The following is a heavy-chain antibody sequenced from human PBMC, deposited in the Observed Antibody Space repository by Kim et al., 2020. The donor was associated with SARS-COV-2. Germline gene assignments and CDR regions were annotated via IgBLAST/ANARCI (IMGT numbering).Heavy chain of an antibody. CDR3: AKYDYGEGYWVVP. V-gene: IGHV4-59*01. D-gene: IGHD4-17*01. J-gene: IGHJ5*02. CDR2: IYYTGRT. Sequence: SETLSLTCTVSSGSISGYYWSWIRQPPGKGLECIGHIYYTGRTNYNLPRESRVVISVDTSRNQFSLNLISVHAADTAVYYCAKYDYGEGYWVVPLGQGT. CDR1: SGSISGYY.